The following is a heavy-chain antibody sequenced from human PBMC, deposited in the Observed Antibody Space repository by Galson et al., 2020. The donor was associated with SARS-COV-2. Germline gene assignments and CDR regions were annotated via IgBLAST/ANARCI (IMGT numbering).Heavy chain of an antibody. CDR1: GYTFSGHY. D-gene: IGHD3-10*01. Sequence: ASVKVSCKASGYTFSGHYMHWVRLAPGQGLEWMGRINPNSGDTDVAQKFQGRVTMTTDTSLTTAYMELRMLTSDDTAVYYCTRGSNSSPFYHFDPWGQGTLVTVSS. V-gene: IGHV1-2*06. CDR3: TRGSNSSPFYHFDP. J-gene: IGHJ5*02. CDR2: INPNSGDT.